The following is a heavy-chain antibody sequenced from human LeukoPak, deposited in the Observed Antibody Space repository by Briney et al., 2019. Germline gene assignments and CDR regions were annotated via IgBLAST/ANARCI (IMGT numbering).Heavy chain of an antibody. CDR3: ARGPYNWNYINFDY. V-gene: IGHV3-23*01. J-gene: IGHJ4*02. CDR1: GFTFSNYA. Sequence: GGSLRLSCAASGFTFSNYAMTWVRQAPGKGPEWLATISGSGGSTYSADSVKGRLAISRDNSKNTLFLQMNSLRAEDTAVYYCARGPYNWNYINFDYWGQGTLVTVSS. CDR2: ISGSGGST. D-gene: IGHD1-7*01.